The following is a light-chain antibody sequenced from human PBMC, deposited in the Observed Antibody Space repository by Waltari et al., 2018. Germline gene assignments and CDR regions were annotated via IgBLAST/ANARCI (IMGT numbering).Light chain of an antibody. CDR3: QQYYSTPLT. V-gene: IGKV4-1*01. J-gene: IGKJ4*01. Sequence: DIVLTQSPDPLPVSLGERATIDSKSSQSVLSSSNNKNYLAWYQQKPRQPPKLLISCASTREAGVPDRFSGSGSGTDFTLTISSLQADDVAVYYCQQYYSTPLTFGGGTKVEIK. CDR2: CAS. CDR1: QSVLSSSNNKNY.